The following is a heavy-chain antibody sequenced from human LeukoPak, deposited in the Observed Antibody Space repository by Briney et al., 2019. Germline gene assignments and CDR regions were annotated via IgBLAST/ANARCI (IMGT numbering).Heavy chain of an antibody. CDR2: ISSGAGST. CDR3: AKDASSSWYPSDY. J-gene: IGHJ4*02. Sequence: GGSLRLSCAPSRFTFSSYAMNWVRQAPGKGLQWVSAISSGAGSTYYADFVKGRFAISRDNSKNTLYLQMNSLRAEDTAVYYCAKDASSSWYPSDYWGQGTLVTVSS. V-gene: IGHV3-23*01. D-gene: IGHD6-13*01. CDR1: RFTFSSYA.